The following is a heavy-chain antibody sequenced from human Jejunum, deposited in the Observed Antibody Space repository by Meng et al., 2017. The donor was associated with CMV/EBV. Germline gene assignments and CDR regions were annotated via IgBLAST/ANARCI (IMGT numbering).Heavy chain of an antibody. V-gene: IGHV4-39*01. Sequence: SFSSSGYYWGWIRQPPGKGLEWIGTISYSGSTYYSASFKSRVTMSRDTSRNQLSLELRSVTAADMAVYYCARRGSRGSSHWYFDLWGRGTLVTVSS. CDR1: SFSSSGYY. D-gene: IGHD3-10*01. CDR2: ISYSGST. J-gene: IGHJ2*01. CDR3: ARRGSRGSSHWYFDL.